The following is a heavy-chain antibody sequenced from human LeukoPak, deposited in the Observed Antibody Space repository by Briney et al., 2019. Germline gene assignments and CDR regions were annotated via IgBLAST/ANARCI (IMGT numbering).Heavy chain of an antibody. J-gene: IGHJ6*03. Sequence: PGGSLRLSCAASGFSFSSYSMNWVRQAPGKGLEWVSTISGGGGTTYYADSVKGRFTISRDNSKNSLYLQLNSLTAEDTALYYCAKTGGGYDPPQYYYYMDVWGKGTTVTVSS. CDR1: GFSFSSYS. CDR3: AKTGGGYDPPQYYYYMDV. D-gene: IGHD5-12*01. CDR2: ISGGGGTT. V-gene: IGHV3-23*01.